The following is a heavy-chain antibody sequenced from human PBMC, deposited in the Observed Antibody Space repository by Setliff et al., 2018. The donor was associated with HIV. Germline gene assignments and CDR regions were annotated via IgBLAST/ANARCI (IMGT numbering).Heavy chain of an antibody. CDR3: ARDRRDDYYLTAYFDS. CDR2: IHYSGST. D-gene: IGHD1-26*01. V-gene: IGHV4-39*02. CDR1: GGFIKNSNYY. Sequence: PSETLSLTCTVYGGFIKNSNYYWGWIRQPPGKGLEWIGNIHYSGSTYYNPSLKSRVTISVDTSKNQFSLKLTSVTATDTAVYYCARDRRDDYYLTAYFDSLGQGTVVTVSS. J-gene: IGHJ4*02.